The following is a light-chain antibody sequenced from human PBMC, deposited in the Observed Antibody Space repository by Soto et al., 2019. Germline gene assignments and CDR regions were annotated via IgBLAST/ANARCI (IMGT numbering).Light chain of an antibody. J-gene: IGKJ5*01. CDR3: QQCSFWPRIT. V-gene: IGKV1-5*01. CDR1: QSISSW. Sequence: DIQMTQSPSTLSASVGDRVTITCRASQSISSWLAWYQQKPGKAPKLLIYDASSLESGVPSRFSGSGSGTAFTLTISSLEPEDSAVYYCQQCSFWPRITFGQGTRLEIK. CDR2: DAS.